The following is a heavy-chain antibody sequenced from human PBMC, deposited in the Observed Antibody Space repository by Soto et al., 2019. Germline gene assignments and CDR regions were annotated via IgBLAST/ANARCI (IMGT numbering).Heavy chain of an antibody. Sequence: ASVKVSCKASGYTFTSYYMHWVRQAPGQGLEWMGIINPSGGSTSYAQKFQGRVTMTRDASTSTVYMELSSLRSEDTAVYYCARGPRYYYDSSGYWTFDYWGQGTLVTVSS. CDR2: INPSGGST. CDR3: ARGPRYYYDSSGYWTFDY. CDR1: GYTFTSYY. D-gene: IGHD3-22*01. V-gene: IGHV1-46*01. J-gene: IGHJ4*02.